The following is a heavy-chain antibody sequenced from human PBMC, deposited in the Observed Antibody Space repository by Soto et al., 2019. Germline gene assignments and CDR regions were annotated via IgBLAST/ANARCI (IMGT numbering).Heavy chain of an antibody. V-gene: IGHV1-18*01. CDR1: GYTFTSYD. D-gene: IGHD2-15*01. Sequence: ASVKVACQASGYTFTSYDINWVRQATGQGLEWMGWMNPNNGNTNYAQKLQGRVTMTTDTSTSTAYMELRSLRSDDTAVYYCASHLYCSGGSCYPAEYFQHWGQGTLVTVSS. CDR3: ASHLYCSGGSCYPAEYFQH. CDR2: MNPNNGNT. J-gene: IGHJ1*01.